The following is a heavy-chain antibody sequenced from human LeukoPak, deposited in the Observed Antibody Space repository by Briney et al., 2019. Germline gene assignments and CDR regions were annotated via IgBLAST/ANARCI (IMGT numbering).Heavy chain of an antibody. CDR1: GGSISHYF. D-gene: IGHD1-26*01. V-gene: IGHV4-38-2*02. Sequence: SETLSLTCTVSGGSISHYFWSWIRQPPGKGLEWIGSIFQSGTTFYNPSLKSRVTMSVDTSKNQFSLKLTSVTAADTAVYYCARDKVVVGATADFWGQGTLVTVSS. CDR2: IFQSGTT. CDR3: ARDKVVVGATADF. J-gene: IGHJ4*02.